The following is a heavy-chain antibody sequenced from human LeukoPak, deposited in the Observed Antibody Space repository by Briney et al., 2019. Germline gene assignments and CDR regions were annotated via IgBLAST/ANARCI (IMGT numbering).Heavy chain of an antibody. V-gene: IGHV3-21*01. CDR3: AGYGVSSSTSYIDF. CDR2: ITCDSAYI. D-gene: IGHD2-2*01. J-gene: IGHJ4*02. Sequence: GESLRLSCAVSGFTFSTYAMNWGSHAQREGMEWDYCITCDSAYIYYAVSLKCRFTISRDNAKNSLYLQMNSLRADDTAVYYCAGYGVSSSTSYIDFWGQGTLVTVSS. CDR1: GFTFSTYA.